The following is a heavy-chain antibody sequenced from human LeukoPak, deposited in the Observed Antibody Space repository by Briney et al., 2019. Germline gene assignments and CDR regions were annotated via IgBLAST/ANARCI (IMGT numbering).Heavy chain of an antibody. CDR2: IFHTGST. V-gene: IGHV4-59*08. Sequence: SETLSFTCTVSGGSISTSYWSWIRQPPGKGLEWIGYIFHTGSTNYNPSLKSRVTISLDTSKNHFSLKLTPVTAADTAVYYCAGGWLQLGAFDIWGQGTMVTVSS. J-gene: IGHJ3*02. D-gene: IGHD5-24*01. CDR1: GGSISTSY. CDR3: AGGWLQLGAFDI.